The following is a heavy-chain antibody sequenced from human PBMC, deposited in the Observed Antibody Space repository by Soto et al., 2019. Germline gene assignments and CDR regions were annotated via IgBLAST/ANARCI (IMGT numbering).Heavy chain of an antibody. D-gene: IGHD3-9*01. J-gene: IGHJ4*02. CDR3: AKARGPYDILTGYYDY. Sequence: GGSLRLSCAASGFTFSSYAMSWVRQAPGKGLEWVSAISGSGGSTYYADSVKGRFTISRDNSKNTLYLQMNSLRAKDTAVYYCAKARGPYDILTGYYDYWGQGTLVTVSS. CDR2: ISGSGGST. CDR1: GFTFSSYA. V-gene: IGHV3-23*01.